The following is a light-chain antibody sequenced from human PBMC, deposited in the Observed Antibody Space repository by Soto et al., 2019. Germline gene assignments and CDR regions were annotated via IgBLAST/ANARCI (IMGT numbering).Light chain of an antibody. CDR2: DTT. CDR1: TGAVTSGHY. J-gene: IGLJ2*01. V-gene: IGLV7-46*01. CDR3: LLSYGGARG. Sequence: QAVVTQEPSLTVSPGGTVTLTCGSSTGAVTSGHYPYWFQQKAGQAPRTLIYDTTNKHSWTPARFSGSLLGGKAALTLSGAQPEDEAEYYCLLSYGGARGFGGGTKVTVL.